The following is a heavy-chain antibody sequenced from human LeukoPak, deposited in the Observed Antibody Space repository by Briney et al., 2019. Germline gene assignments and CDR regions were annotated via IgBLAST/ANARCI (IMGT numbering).Heavy chain of an antibody. V-gene: IGHV4-39*01. CDR3: ARLKGVPAADY. CDR2: IFYSGSP. Sequence: SETLSLTCTVSGGSISSTSYYWGWIRQPPGKGLEWLGSIFYSGSPYYNPSLKSRVTISVDTSKNQFSLKLTSVTAADTAMYYCARLKGVPAADYWGQGTLVTVSS. J-gene: IGHJ4*02. CDR1: GGSISSTSYY. D-gene: IGHD2-2*01.